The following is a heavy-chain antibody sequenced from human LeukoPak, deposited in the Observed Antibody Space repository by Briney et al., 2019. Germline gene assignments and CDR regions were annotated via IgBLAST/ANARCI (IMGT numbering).Heavy chain of an antibody. J-gene: IGHJ4*02. D-gene: IGHD4/OR15-4a*01. CDR1: GFTVSSNS. CDR3: ARRAGAYSHPYDY. CDR2: IYSDNT. Sequence: GGSLRLSCTVSGFTVSSNSMSWVRQAPGKGLEWVSFIYSDNTHYSDSVKGRFTISRNNSKNTLYLQMNSLRAEDTAVYYCARRAGAYSHPYDYWGQGTLVTVSS. V-gene: IGHV3-53*01.